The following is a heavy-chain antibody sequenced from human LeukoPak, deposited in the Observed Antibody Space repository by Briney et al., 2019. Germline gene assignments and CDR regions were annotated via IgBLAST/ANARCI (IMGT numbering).Heavy chain of an antibody. Sequence: ASVKVSCKASGYTFTGYYMHWVRQAPGQGLEWMGWINPNSGGTNYAQKFQGRVTMTRDTSISTAYMELRSLRSDDTAVYYCARDSYSSSWLINYYYYYMDVWGKGTTVTVSS. CDR3: ARDSYSSSWLINYYYYYMDV. CDR2: INPNSGGT. V-gene: IGHV1-2*02. CDR1: GYTFTGYY. D-gene: IGHD6-13*01. J-gene: IGHJ6*03.